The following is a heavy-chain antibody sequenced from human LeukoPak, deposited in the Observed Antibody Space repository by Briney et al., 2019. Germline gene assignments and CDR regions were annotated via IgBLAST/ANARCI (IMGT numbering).Heavy chain of an antibody. D-gene: IGHD5-18*01. CDR1: GGTFSSYA. CDR2: IIPILGIA. Sequence: GASVKVSCKASGGTFSSYAISWVRQAPGQGLEWMGRIIPILGIANYAQKFQGRVTITADKSTSTAYMELSSLRSEDTAVYYCAREDTAMVTGRNWFDPWGQGTLVTVSS. CDR3: AREDTAMVTGRNWFDP. J-gene: IGHJ5*02. V-gene: IGHV1-69*04.